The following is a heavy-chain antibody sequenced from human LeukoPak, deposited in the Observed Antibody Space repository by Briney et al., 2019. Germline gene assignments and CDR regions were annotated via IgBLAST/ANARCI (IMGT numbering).Heavy chain of an antibody. V-gene: IGHV4-4*07. CDR3: ARGSQGYDSSGYHWFDY. J-gene: IGHJ4*02. CDR2: IYTSGST. Sequence: PSETLSLTCTVSGGSICSYYWSWSRQPAGKGLEWIGRIYTSGSTNYNPSLKSRVTMSVDTSKNQFSLKLSSVTAADTAVYYCARGSQGYDSSGYHWFDYWGQGTLVTVSS. D-gene: IGHD3-22*01. CDR1: GGSICSYY.